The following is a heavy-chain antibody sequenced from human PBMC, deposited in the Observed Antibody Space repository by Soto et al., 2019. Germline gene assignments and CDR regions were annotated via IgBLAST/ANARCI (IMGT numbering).Heavy chain of an antibody. V-gene: IGHV3-30*03. Sequence: QVRLVESGGGVVQPGKSLRLSCAASGFTFSSYAMHWARQAPGKGLEWVTVISIRGGDEYYAESVRGRFTISRDDSKNTLYMQMDSLRVEDTAVYYCARGTIVARQHLAYWGQGTLVTVSS. CDR3: ARGTIVARQHLAY. J-gene: IGHJ4*02. D-gene: IGHD6-6*01. CDR2: ISIRGGDE. CDR1: GFTFSSYA.